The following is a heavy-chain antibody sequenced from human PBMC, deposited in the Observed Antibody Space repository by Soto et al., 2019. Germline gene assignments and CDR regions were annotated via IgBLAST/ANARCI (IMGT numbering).Heavy chain of an antibody. CDR1: GFTVSSNY. J-gene: IGHJ5*02. Sequence: EVQVVESGGGLVQPGGSLRLSCAASGFTVSSNYMNWVRQAPGKGLEWVSDIFTGGSTYYADYVKGRLTISRDDSENTLYLQQNSLLVEDTAVDYCSKGRRRGTNGGFDPWGQGTLVTVSS. CDR2: IFTGGST. D-gene: IGHD2-8*01. V-gene: IGHV3-66*01. CDR3: SKGRRRGTNGGFDP.